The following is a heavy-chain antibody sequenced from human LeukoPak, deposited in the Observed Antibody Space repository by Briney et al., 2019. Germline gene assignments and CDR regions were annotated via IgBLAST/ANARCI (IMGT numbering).Heavy chain of an antibody. CDR2: ISYDGSNK. CDR1: GFSFSSYS. Sequence: GTSLRLSCVASGFSFSSYSIHWVRRVPGKGLEWVAVISYDGSNKYYADSVKGRFTISRDNSKNTLYLQMNSLRAEDTAVYYCALRGDGYSSFDYWGQGTLVTVSS. CDR3: ALRGDGYSSFDY. D-gene: IGHD5-24*01. V-gene: IGHV3-30-3*01. J-gene: IGHJ4*02.